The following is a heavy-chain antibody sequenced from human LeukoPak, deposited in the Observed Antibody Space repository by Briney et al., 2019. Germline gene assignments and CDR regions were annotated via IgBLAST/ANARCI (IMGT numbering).Heavy chain of an antibody. J-gene: IGHJ4*02. V-gene: IGHV1-69*06. Sequence: SVKVSCKASGGTFSNYAISWVRQAPGQGLEWMGGIIPIFGTANYAQKFRGRVTITADKSTRTAYMELSSLRSEDTAVYYCASTSRGVAAAEPYVDYWGQGTLVTVSS. CDR1: GGTFSNYA. D-gene: IGHD6-13*01. CDR2: IIPIFGTA. CDR3: ASTSRGVAAAEPYVDY.